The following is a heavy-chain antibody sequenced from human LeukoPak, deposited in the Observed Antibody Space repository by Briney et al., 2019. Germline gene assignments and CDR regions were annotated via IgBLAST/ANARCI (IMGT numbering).Heavy chain of an antibody. CDR1: GFTFSSYW. Sequence: GGSLRLSCAASGFTFSSYWMSWVRQAPGKGLEWVANIKQDGREKYYVDSVKGRFTISRDNAKNSLYLQMNSLRDEDTAVYYCARVASGYDFSGHYYFSYMDVWGKGTTVTVSS. J-gene: IGHJ6*03. CDR2: IKQDGREK. CDR3: ARVASGYDFSGHYYFSYMDV. V-gene: IGHV3-7*01. D-gene: IGHD5-12*01.